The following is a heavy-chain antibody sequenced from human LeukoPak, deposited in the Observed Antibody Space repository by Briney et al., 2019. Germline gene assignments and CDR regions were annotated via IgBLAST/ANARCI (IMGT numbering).Heavy chain of an antibody. CDR2: IWYDGSNK. Sequence: QTGVSLRLSCAASGFTFSSYGMHWVRQAPGEGVEGVAVIWYDGSNKYYGVSVKRRFNISRDNSKNTLYLQMNSLRADDTAVYYCATETSRRAVASSFDYWGQGTLVTVSS. CDR3: ATETSRRAVASSFDY. CDR1: GFTFSSYG. D-gene: IGHD6-19*01. V-gene: IGHV3-33*01. J-gene: IGHJ4*02.